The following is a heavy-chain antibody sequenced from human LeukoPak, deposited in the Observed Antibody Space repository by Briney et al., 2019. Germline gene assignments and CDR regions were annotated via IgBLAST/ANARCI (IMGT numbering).Heavy chain of an antibody. CDR1: RFTFSSYG. CDR2: ISCDGSNK. J-gene: IGHJ4*02. V-gene: IGHV3-30*18. Sequence: GGSLRLSCAASRFTFSSYGMHCVRQAPGKGLEWVAVISCDGSNKYYTDSVKGRFTISRDNSKNTLYLQMNSLRAEDTAVYYCAKEFDFWRTIPDYWGQGTLVTVSS. D-gene: IGHD3-3*01. CDR3: AKEFDFWRTIPDY.